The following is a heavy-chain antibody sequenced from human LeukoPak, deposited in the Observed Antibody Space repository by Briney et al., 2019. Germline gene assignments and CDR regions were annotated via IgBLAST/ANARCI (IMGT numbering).Heavy chain of an antibody. J-gene: IGHJ4*02. D-gene: IGHD5-24*01. CDR2: ISGSGGRT. CDR1: GFTLRSYA. V-gene: IGHV3-23*01. CDR3: AKEDGYGAKNY. Sequence: GGALRLSCAASGFTLRSYALRWGRQAPGKGVGWVSAISGSGGRTYYADSVKGRFTISRDNSKNTLYLQMNSLRAEDTAVYYCAKEDGYGAKNYWGQGTLVTVSS.